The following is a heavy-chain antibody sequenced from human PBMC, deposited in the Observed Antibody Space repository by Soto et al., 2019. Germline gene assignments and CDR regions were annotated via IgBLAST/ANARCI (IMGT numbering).Heavy chain of an antibody. CDR2: TYYRSKWYN. CDR1: GDSVSSNSAA. V-gene: IGHV6-1*01. Sequence: SQTLSLTCAISGDSVSSNSAAWNWIRQSPPRGLEWLGRTYYRSKWYNDYAVSVKSRITINPDTSKNQFSLQLNSVTPEDTAVYYCARAPRPYYYGMDVWGQGTTVTVSS. CDR3: ARAPRPYYYGMDV. J-gene: IGHJ6*02.